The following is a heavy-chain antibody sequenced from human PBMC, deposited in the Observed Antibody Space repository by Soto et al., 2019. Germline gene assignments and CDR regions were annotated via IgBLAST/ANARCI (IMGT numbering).Heavy chain of an antibody. D-gene: IGHD3-10*01. CDR1: GYTFTSYD. Sequence: QVQLVQSGAEVKKPGASVKVSCKASGYTFTSYDINWVRQATGQGLEWMGWMNPNSGNTGYAQKFQGRVTMTRNTSISTAYMELSSLRSEDTAVYYCARGGTSVLLWFGELLSQVGMDVWGQGTTVTVSS. CDR3: ARGGTSVLLWFGELLSQVGMDV. CDR2: MNPNSGNT. J-gene: IGHJ6*02. V-gene: IGHV1-8*01.